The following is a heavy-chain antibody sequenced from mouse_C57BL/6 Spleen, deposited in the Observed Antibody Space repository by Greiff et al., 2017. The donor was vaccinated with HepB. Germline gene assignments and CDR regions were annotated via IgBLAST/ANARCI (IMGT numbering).Heavy chain of an antibody. D-gene: IGHD1-1*01. V-gene: IGHV1-82*01. Sequence: LQESGPELVKPGASVKISCKASGYAFSSSWMNWVKQRPGKGLEWIGRIYPGDGDTNYNGKFKGKATLTADKSSSTAYMQLSSLTSEDSAVYFCARGDYGSSFSWFAYWGQGTLVTVSA. CDR3: ARGDYGSSFSWFAY. CDR1: GYAFSSSW. CDR2: IYPGDGDT. J-gene: IGHJ3*01.